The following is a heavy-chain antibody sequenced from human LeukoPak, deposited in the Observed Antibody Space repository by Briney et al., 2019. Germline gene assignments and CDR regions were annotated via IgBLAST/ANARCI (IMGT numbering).Heavy chain of an antibody. V-gene: IGHV3-33*06. J-gene: IGHJ6*02. CDR2: IWYDGSNK. D-gene: IGHD4-17*01. CDR1: GFTFSSYG. Sequence: GGSLRLSCAASGFTFSSYGMHWVRQAPGKGLEWVAVIWYDGSNKYYADSVKGRFTISRDNSKNTLYLQMNSLRAEDTAVYYCAKGYGDYSWRTGMDVWGQGTTVTVSS. CDR3: AKGYGDYSWRTGMDV.